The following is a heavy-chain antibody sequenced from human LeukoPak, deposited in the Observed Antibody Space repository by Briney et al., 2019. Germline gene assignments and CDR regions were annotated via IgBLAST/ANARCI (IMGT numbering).Heavy chain of an antibody. CDR2: IYHGGST. D-gene: IGHD3-10*01. V-gene: IGHV4-4*02. Sequence: SGTLSLTCAVSGGSISSSNWWSWVRQPPGKGLEWIGEIYHGGSTYYNVSLKSRVTISVDTSRNQFSLNLSSVTAADTAVYYCARHSRSVDYGSGSYTWDYWGQGTLVTVSS. CDR3: ARHSRSVDYGSGSYTWDY. CDR1: GGSISSSNW. J-gene: IGHJ4*02.